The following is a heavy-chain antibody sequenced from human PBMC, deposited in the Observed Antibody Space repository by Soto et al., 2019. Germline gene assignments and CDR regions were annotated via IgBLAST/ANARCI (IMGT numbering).Heavy chain of an antibody. CDR1: GFTFSSYW. CDR2: INSDGSST. J-gene: IGHJ5*02. V-gene: IGHV3-74*01. D-gene: IGHD6-6*01. CDR3: ARDRGIAARGRGSNWFDP. Sequence: GGSLRLSCAASGFTFSSYWMHWVRQAPGKGLVWVSRINSDGSSTSYADSVKGRFTISRDNAKNTLYLQMNSLRAEDTAVYYCARDRGIAARGRGSNWFDPWGQGTLVTVSS.